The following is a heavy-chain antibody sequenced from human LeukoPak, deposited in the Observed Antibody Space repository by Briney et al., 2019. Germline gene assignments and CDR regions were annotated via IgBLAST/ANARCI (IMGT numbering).Heavy chain of an antibody. D-gene: IGHD6-13*01. V-gene: IGHV3-23*01. J-gene: IGHJ1*01. CDR2: ISGSGGST. CDR3: AKDLEAAGSYPEYFQH. Sequence: GGSLRLSCAASGFTFSSYATSWVRQAPGKGLEWVSAISGSGGSTYYADSMKGRFTISRDNFKNTLYLQMNSLRAEDTAVYYCAKDLEAAGSYPEYFQHWGQGTLVTVSS. CDR1: GFTFSSYA.